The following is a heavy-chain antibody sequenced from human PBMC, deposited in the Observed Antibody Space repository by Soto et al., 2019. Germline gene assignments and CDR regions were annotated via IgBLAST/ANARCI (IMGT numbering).Heavy chain of an antibody. Sequence: QVQLVQSGAEVKKPGSSVTVSCKASGGTFISYAISWVRQAPGQVLEWMGGIIPIGGTANYAHKFQGRVTITADESTSTAYMGISSLRSEDTAVYYCAAPPRCGVWGEGTTVTVST. CDR1: GGTFISYA. CDR3: AAPPRCGV. CDR2: IIPIGGTA. V-gene: IGHV1-69*01. D-gene: IGHD3-3*01. J-gene: IGHJ6*04.